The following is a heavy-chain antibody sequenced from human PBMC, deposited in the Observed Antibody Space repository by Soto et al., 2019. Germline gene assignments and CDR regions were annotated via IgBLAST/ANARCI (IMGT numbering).Heavy chain of an antibody. CDR3: ARDSTVTNYYYYGMDV. CDR2: ISSSSYI. V-gene: IGHV3-21*01. CDR1: GFTFSSYS. Sequence: GGSLRLSCAASGFTFSSYSMNWVRQAPGKGLEWVSSISSSSYIYYADSVKGRFTISRDNAKNSLYLQMNSLRAEDTAVYYCARDSTVTNYYYYGMDVWGQGTTVTVSS. J-gene: IGHJ6*02. D-gene: IGHD4-17*01.